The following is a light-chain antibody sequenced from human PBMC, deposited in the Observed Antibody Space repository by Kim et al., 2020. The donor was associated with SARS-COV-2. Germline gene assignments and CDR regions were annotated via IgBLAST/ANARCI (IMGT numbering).Light chain of an antibody. CDR3: QQYNSYPWT. J-gene: IGKJ1*01. CDR2: DAS. V-gene: IGKV1-5*01. CDR1: ERISNW. Sequence: ASIGDRVTITCRASERISNWLAWYQKKPGKAPKVVIYDASILESGVPSRFSGSGSGTEFTLTISSLQPDDVATYYCQQYNSYPWTFGQGTKVDIK.